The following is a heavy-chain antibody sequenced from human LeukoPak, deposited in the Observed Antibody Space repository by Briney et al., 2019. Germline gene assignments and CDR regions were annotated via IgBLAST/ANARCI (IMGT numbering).Heavy chain of an antibody. V-gene: IGHV3-23*01. Sequence: GGSLRLSCAASGFTFGSYAMSWVRQAPGKGLEWVSAISGSGGSTYYADSVKGRFTISRDNSKNTVDLQMDSLRAEDTAVYYCAKAGSGWYAPYWGQGTLVTVS. CDR3: AKAGSGWYAPY. D-gene: IGHD6-19*01. CDR2: ISGSGGST. CDR1: GFTFGSYA. J-gene: IGHJ4*02.